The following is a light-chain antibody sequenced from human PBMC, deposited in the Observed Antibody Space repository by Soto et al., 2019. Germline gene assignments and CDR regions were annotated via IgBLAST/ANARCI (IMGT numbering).Light chain of an antibody. V-gene: IGLV2-8*01. Sequence: QSALTQPPSASGSPGQSVTISCTGTSSDVGGYNYVSWYQQHPGKVPKLMIYEVSKRPSGVPDRFSGSKSGKTASLTVSGLQAEDEADYYCSSYGGNNNYVFGTGTKVT. CDR1: SSDVGGYNY. CDR3: SSYGGNNNYV. CDR2: EVS. J-gene: IGLJ1*01.